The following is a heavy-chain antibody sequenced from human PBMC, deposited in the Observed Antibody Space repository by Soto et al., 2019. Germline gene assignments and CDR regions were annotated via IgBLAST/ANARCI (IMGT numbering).Heavy chain of an antibody. CDR2: ISAYNGNT. CDR1: GYTFTSYG. Sequence: ASVKGSCKASGYTFTSYGISWVRQAPGQGLEWMGWISAYNGNTNYAQKLQGRVTMTTDTSTSTAYMELRSLRSDDTAVYYCARSGSSGWSAYYYYYYMDVWGKGTTVTVSS. J-gene: IGHJ6*03. CDR3: ARSGSSGWSAYYYYYYMDV. V-gene: IGHV1-18*01. D-gene: IGHD6-19*01.